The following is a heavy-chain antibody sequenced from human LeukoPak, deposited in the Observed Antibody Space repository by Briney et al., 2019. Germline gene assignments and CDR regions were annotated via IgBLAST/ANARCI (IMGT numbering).Heavy chain of an antibody. V-gene: IGHV3-7*03. Sequence: GGSLRLSCAASGLTFSNYWMDWVRQAPGKGLEWVANIKQDGSEKNYVGSVKGRFIISRDNAKNSLYLQMNTLRADDTAVYYCARDGFGTGSNWGQGTLVTVSS. J-gene: IGHJ4*02. CDR1: GLTFSNYW. CDR2: IKQDGSEK. CDR3: ARDGFGTGSN. D-gene: IGHD3-16*01.